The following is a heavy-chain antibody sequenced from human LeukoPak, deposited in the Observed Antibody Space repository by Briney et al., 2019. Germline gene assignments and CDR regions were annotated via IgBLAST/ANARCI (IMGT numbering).Heavy chain of an antibody. Sequence: GGSLRLSCAASGFTFSSYGMSWVRQAPGKGLEWVGRIKSKTDGGTTDYAAPVKGRFTISRDDSKNTLYLQMNSLKTEDTAVYYCTTEGVVVAATLDHNWFDPWGQGTLVTVSS. J-gene: IGHJ5*02. CDR2: IKSKTDGGTT. CDR3: TTEGVVVAATLDHNWFDP. V-gene: IGHV3-15*01. CDR1: GFTFSSYG. D-gene: IGHD2-15*01.